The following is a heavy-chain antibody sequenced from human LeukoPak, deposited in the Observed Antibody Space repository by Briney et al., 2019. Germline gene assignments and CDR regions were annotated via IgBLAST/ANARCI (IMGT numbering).Heavy chain of an antibody. V-gene: IGHV1-8*02. CDR2: MNPNSGNT. CDR3: ARVVVSGDYLNWFDP. CDR1: GYTFTGYY. D-gene: IGHD4-17*01. Sequence: ASVKVSCKASGYTFTGYYMHWVRQATGQGLEWMGWMNPNSGNTGYAQKFQGRVTMTRNTSISTAYMELSSLRSEDTAVYYCARVVVSGDYLNWFDPWGQGTLVTVSS. J-gene: IGHJ5*02.